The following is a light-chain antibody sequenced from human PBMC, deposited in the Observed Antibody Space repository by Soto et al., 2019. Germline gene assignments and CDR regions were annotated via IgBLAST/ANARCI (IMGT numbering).Light chain of an antibody. J-gene: IGKJ1*01. Sequence: EILVTQSPGTLSLSPGESATLSCRASQSVSRNYLAWYQQKPGQSPRLLIYGASSRATGVPDRFSGSGSGTYFTLTISGLEPEDFAVYYCHQYGSAPRTFGQGTKVEIK. CDR1: QSVSRNY. CDR2: GAS. V-gene: IGKV3-20*01. CDR3: HQYGSAPRT.